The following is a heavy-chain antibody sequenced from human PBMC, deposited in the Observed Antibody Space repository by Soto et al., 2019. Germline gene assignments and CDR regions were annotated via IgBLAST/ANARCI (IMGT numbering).Heavy chain of an antibody. CDR2: ISSSSSTI. CDR1: GFTFSSYS. V-gene: IGHV3-48*02. D-gene: IGHD3-16*02. CDR3: ERVNSEGDYVWGSYRYTDYFDY. Sequence: EVQLVESGGGLVQPGGSLRLSCAASGFTFSSYSMNWVRQAPGKGLEWVSDISSSSSTIYYADSVKGRFTISRDNAKNSLSLQMNRLSDEDTAVDYCERVNSEGDYVWGSYRYTDYFDYWGQGTLVTVSS. J-gene: IGHJ4*02.